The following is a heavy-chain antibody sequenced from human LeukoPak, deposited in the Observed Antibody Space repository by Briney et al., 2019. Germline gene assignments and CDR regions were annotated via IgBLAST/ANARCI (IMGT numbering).Heavy chain of an antibody. V-gene: IGHV4-34*01. J-gene: IGHJ4*02. D-gene: IGHD3-16*01. CDR2: INHSGST. CDR3: ASRYDYVWGNPLRY. CDR1: GGSFSGYY. Sequence: SETLSLTCAVYGGSFSGYYWSWIRQPPGKGLEWIGEINHSGSTNYNPSLKSRVTISVDTSKNQFSLKLGSVTAADTAVYYCASRYDYVWGNPLRYWGQGTLVTVSS.